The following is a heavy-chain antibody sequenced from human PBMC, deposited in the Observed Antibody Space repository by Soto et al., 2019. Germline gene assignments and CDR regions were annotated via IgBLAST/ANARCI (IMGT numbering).Heavy chain of an antibody. CDR2: IYYNGDT. CDR1: GGSISSSSYN. V-gene: IGHV4-39*01. Sequence: ETLSLTCSVSGGSISSSSYNWDWIRQPPGKGLEWIGTIYYNGDTDYNPSLTSRAAISVDASDFQFSLKLTSVTAADTSIYYCARFSGNAFDIWGHGTMVTVSS. J-gene: IGHJ3*02. CDR3: ARFSGNAFDI.